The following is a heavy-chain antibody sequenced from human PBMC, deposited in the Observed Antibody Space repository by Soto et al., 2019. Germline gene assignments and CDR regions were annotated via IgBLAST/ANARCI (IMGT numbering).Heavy chain of an antibody. V-gene: IGHV3-21*01. D-gene: IGHD3-10*01. CDR3: ARDGVAPYGSGILDY. CDR1: GFTFSSYS. J-gene: IGHJ4*02. Sequence: EVQLVESGGGLVKPGGSLRLSCAASGFTFSSYSMNWVRQAPGKGLEWVSSISSSSSYIYYADSVKGRFTISRDNAKNSLYLQMNSLRAEDTAVYYCARDGVAPYGSGILDYWGQGTLVTVSS. CDR2: ISSSSSYI.